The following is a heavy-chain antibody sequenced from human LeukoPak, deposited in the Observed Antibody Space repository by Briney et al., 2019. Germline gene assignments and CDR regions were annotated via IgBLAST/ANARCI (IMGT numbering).Heavy chain of an antibody. CDR2: IKQDGSTI. CDR1: GFTFSNYW. Sequence: PGGSLRLSCAASGFTFSNYWVSWVRQAPGKGLEWVANIKQDGSTIYYVGSVKGRFTISRDNAKNSVYLQMNTLGAEDTAVYYCARIGYSSSSFDLWGRGTLVTVSS. V-gene: IGHV3-7*01. J-gene: IGHJ2*01. D-gene: IGHD6-6*01. CDR3: ARIGYSSSSFDL.